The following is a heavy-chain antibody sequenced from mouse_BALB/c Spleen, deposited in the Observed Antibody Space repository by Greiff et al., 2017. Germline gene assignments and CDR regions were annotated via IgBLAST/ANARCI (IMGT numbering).Heavy chain of an antibody. J-gene: IGHJ3*01. D-gene: IGHD1-1*01. Sequence: EVKLQESGPGLVKPSQSLSLTCSVTGYSITSGYYWNWIRQFPGNKLEWMGYISYDGSNNYNPSLKNRISITCDTSKNQFFLKLNSVTTEDTATYYCARVADYYGFAYWGQGTLVTVSA. V-gene: IGHV3-6*02. CDR2: ISYDGSN. CDR1: GYSITSGYY. CDR3: ARVADYYGFAY.